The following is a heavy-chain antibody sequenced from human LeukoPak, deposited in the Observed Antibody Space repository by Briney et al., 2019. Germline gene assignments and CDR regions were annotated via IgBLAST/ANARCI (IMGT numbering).Heavy chain of an antibody. D-gene: IGHD2-2*01. CDR3: ARGLFRGSTSWFAA. CDR2: INHSGRT. CDR1: GGSFSVYY. Sequence: SETLSLTCAVYGGSFSVYYWSWMRQPPGKGLEWIGEINHSGRTNYNPSLKSRVTISVDTSKNQFSLKLSSVTAADTAVYYCARGLFRGSTSWFAAWGQGTLVTVSS. J-gene: IGHJ5*02. V-gene: IGHV4-34*01.